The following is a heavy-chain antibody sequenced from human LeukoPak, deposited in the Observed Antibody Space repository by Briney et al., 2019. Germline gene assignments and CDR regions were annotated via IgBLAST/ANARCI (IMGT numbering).Heavy chain of an antibody. Sequence: GGSLRLSCAASGFTFSSYWMSWVRQAPGKGLEGVANIKQDGSEKYYVDSVNGRFTISTDNAKNSLYLQVNSLTAEDTGVYYCARGPDIIAGGYWGQGTLVTVSS. CDR1: GFTFSSYW. CDR2: IKQDGSEK. V-gene: IGHV3-7*02. D-gene: IGHD1-14*01. CDR3: ARGPDIIAGGY. J-gene: IGHJ4*02.